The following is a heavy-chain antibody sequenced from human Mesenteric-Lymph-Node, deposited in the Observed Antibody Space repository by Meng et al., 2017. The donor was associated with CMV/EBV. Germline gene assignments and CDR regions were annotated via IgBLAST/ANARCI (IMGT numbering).Heavy chain of an antibody. CDR1: GGSISSGGYY. V-gene: IGHV4-31*03. J-gene: IGHJ3*02. D-gene: IGHD1-20*01. Sequence: SETLSLTCTVSGGSISSGGYYWSWIRQHPGKGLEWIGEINHSGSTNYNPSLKSRVTISVDTSKNQFSLKLSSVTAADTAVYYCARVMYNSDAFDIWGQGTMVTVSS. CDR2: INHSGST. CDR3: ARVMYNSDAFDI.